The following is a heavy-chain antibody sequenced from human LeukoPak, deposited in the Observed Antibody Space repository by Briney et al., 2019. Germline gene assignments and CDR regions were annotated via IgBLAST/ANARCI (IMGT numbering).Heavy chain of an antibody. V-gene: IGHV3-7*01. D-gene: IGHD1-14*01. J-gene: IGHJ4*02. Sequence: GGSLRLSCAASGFTFSGHWMSWVRQAPGKGLEWVANINQGGSDKYYVDSVKGRFTISRDNANNLLCLQMNSLRGEETAVYYCTRDRSRAEDDWGQGTLVTVSS. CDR2: INQGGSDK. CDR3: TRDRSRAEDD. CDR1: GFTFSGHW.